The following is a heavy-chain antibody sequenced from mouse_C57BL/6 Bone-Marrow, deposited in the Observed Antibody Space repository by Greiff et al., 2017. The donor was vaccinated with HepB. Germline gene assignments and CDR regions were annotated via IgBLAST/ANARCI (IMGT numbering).Heavy chain of an antibody. Sequence: EVKVEESGGGLVQPGGSMKLSCVASGFTFSNYWMNWVRQSPEKGLEWVAQIRLKSDNHATHYAESVKGRFTISRDDSKSSVYLQMNNLRAEDTGIYYCTEWYSWFAYWGQGTLVTVSA. D-gene: IGHD2-1*01. V-gene: IGHV6-3*01. CDR2: IRLKSDNHAT. J-gene: IGHJ3*01. CDR3: TEWYSWFAY. CDR1: GFTFSNYW.